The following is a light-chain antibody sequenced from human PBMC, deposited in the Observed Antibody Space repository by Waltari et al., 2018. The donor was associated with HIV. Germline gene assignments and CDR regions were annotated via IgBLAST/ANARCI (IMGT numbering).Light chain of an antibody. Sequence: IVLTQSPVILSLSPGERATLSCRASQSLCTFLAWYQQKPGQAPRLLLFDSSNRAPGIPDRFSGSGSGTDFTLTINSLEPEDFALYYCQQRSDWPPTFGQGARLEIK. CDR3: QQRSDWPPT. CDR2: DSS. V-gene: IGKV3-11*01. J-gene: IGKJ5*01. CDR1: QSLCTF.